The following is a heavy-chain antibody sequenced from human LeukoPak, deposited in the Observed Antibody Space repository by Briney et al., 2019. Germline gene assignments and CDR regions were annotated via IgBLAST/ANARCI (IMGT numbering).Heavy chain of an antibody. CDR2: ISSRRSTI. CDR1: GFTFSSYS. J-gene: IGHJ4*02. V-gene: IGHV3-48*01. D-gene: IGHD1-26*01. CDR3: ARDGRSGNFDK. Sequence: GGSLRLSCAASGFTFSSYSMNWVRQAPGKGLEWGSYISSRRSTIYYADSVKGRFTISRDNAKNSMYLQMNSLRAEDTAVYYCARDGRSGNFDKWGQGTLVSVSS.